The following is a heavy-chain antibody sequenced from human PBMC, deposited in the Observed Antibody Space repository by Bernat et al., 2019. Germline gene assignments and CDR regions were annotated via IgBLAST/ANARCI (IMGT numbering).Heavy chain of an antibody. CDR2: IQYDGGNK. CDR1: GFTFSNYG. CDR3: VKGGYSYGYHFDL. V-gene: IGHV3-30*02. J-gene: IGHJ2*01. D-gene: IGHD5-18*01. Sequence: HVQLVESGGGVVQPGGSLRLSCAASGFTFSNYGMHWVRQAPGKGLEWVAFIQYDGGNKYYADSVKGRFTISRDNSKNTLYLQMNSLRAEDTTVYYCVKGGYSYGYHFDLWGRGTLVTVSS.